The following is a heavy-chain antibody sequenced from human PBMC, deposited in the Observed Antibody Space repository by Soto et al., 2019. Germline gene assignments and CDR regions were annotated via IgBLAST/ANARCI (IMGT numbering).Heavy chain of an antibody. J-gene: IGHJ5*02. CDR3: ARREDTAMLLFDP. CDR1: GGSISSYY. V-gene: IGHV4-59*01. CDR2: IYYSGST. D-gene: IGHD5-18*01. Sequence: ETLSLTCTVSGGSISSYYWSWIRQPPGKGLEWIGYIYYSGSTNYNPSLKSRVTISVDTSKNQFSLKLSSVTAADTAVYYCARREDTAMLLFDPWGQGTLVTVSS.